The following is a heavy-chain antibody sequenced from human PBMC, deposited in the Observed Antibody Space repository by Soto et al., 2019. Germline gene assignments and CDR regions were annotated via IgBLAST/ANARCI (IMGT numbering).Heavy chain of an antibody. D-gene: IGHD5-12*01. V-gene: IGHV3-30-3*01. CDR3: ARDYYRFNSGYGFSMDV. J-gene: IGHJ6*02. CDR2: ISYDGSNK. Sequence: WGSMRLSCAASGFTFISYAMHWVSRDPGKGLEWVAVISYDGSNKYYADSVKGRFTISRDNSKNTLYLQMNSLRAEDTAVYYCARDYYRFNSGYGFSMDVWGQGTTVTVSS. CDR1: GFTFISYA.